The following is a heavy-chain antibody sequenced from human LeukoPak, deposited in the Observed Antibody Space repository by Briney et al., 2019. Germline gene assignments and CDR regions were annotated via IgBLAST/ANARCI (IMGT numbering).Heavy chain of an antibody. Sequence: PGGSLRLSCAASGFTFSSYAMSWVRQAPGKGLEWVSAISGSGGSTYYADSVKGRFTISRDNSKNTLYLQMNSLRAEDTAVYYCTPTRWELLPFDYWGQGTLVTVSS. V-gene: IGHV3-23*01. CDR2: ISGSGGST. D-gene: IGHD1-26*01. CDR1: GFTFSSYA. CDR3: TPTRWELLPFDY. J-gene: IGHJ4*02.